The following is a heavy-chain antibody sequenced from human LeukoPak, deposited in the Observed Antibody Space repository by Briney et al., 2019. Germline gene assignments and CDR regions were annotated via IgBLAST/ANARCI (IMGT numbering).Heavy chain of an antibody. Sequence: GGSLRLSCAASGFTFSSYAMHGVRQTPGKGLEWVAVISYDGSNKYYADSVKGRFTTSRDNSKNTLHLQMNSLRAEDTAVYYCARSCTPEMATIFGCESYYYGMDVWGQGTTVTVSS. CDR1: GFTFSSYA. J-gene: IGHJ6*02. V-gene: IGHV3-30-3*01. D-gene: IGHD5-24*01. CDR2: ISYDGSNK. CDR3: ARSCTPEMATIFGCESYYYGMDV.